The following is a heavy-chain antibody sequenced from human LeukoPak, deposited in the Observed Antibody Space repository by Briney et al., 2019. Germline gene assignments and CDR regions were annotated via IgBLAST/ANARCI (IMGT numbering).Heavy chain of an antibody. CDR2: IRSRGDNYAT. D-gene: IGHD5-12*01. Sequence: GGSPILSCSASWFTFSGSPMHRVRQASGKGVGWVVRIRSRGDNYATGYGASVKGRFIISRDDSKNTAYLQMNSLKVEDTALYYCTRQIVATASIDDWGQGTLVTVSS. CDR3: TRQIVATASIDD. CDR1: WFTFSGSP. V-gene: IGHV3-73*01. J-gene: IGHJ4*02.